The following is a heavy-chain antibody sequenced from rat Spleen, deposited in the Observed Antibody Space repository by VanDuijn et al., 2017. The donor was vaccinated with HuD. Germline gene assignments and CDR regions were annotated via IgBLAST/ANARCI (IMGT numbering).Heavy chain of an antibody. CDR1: NYSITSDY. CDR2: ISYSGSS. Sequence: EVQLQESGPGLVKPSQSLSLTCSVTNYSITSDYWGWIRKFPGSKMEWIGHISYSGSSSYSPSLKGRISITRDTSKNQFFLQLNSVTTEDTATYYCAREDYYYDGTYYPYWYFDFWGPGTMVTVSS. V-gene: IGHV3-1*01. J-gene: IGHJ1*01. D-gene: IGHD1-12*02. CDR3: AREDYYYDGTYYPYWYFDF.